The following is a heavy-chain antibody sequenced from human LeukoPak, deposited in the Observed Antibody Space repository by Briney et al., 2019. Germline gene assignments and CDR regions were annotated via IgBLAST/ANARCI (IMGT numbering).Heavy chain of an antibody. CDR1: GGSINNYY. Sequence: TLSLTCTVSGGSINNYYWSWVRQPPGAGLEWLAYIYYTGSTNYNPSLKTRLTISVDTSKNQFSLKLSSVTAADTAVYYCARGPRESGGRRANYYGMDVWGQGTTVTVSS. J-gene: IGHJ6*02. V-gene: IGHV4-59*12. CDR2: IYYTGST. D-gene: IGHD2-15*01. CDR3: ARGPRESGGRRANYYGMDV.